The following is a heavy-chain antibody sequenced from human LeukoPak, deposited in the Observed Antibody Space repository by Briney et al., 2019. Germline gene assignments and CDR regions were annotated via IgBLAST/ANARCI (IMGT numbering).Heavy chain of an antibody. Sequence: GGSLRLSCAASGFTFSSYEMNWVRQAPGKGLEWVSYISSSGSTIYYADSVKGRFTISRDNAKNSLYLQMNSLKTEDTAVYYCTRESAPSYYDILTGYDRPEFDYWGQGTLVTVSS. D-gene: IGHD3-9*01. V-gene: IGHV3-48*03. CDR1: GFTFSSYE. CDR3: TRESAPSYYDILTGYDRPEFDY. CDR2: ISSSGSTI. J-gene: IGHJ4*02.